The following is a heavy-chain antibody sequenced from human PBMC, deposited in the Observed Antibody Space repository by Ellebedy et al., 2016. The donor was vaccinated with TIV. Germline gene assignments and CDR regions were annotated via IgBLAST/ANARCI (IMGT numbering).Heavy chain of an antibody. Sequence: ASVKVSCXASGYTFTSYYIHWVRQAPGQGLEWMGIINPSGGSTTYAQKFQGRVTMTRDTSTSTVYMELSSLRSEDTAVYYCARDAPWGTSLAVDYWGQGTLVTVSS. CDR3: ARDAPWGTSLAVDY. CDR2: INPSGGST. D-gene: IGHD3-16*01. J-gene: IGHJ4*02. V-gene: IGHV1-46*01. CDR1: GYTFTSYY.